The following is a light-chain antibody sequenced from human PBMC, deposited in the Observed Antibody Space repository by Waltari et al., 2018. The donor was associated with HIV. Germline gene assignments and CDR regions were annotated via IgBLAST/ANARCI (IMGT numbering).Light chain of an antibody. CDR2: GAS. CDR3: QQDHNLPYT. Sequence: EIVMTQSPATLSLSPGERATLSCRASQSVSSSYLSWYQQKPGQGPRLLIYGASTRATGFPARFNGSGSGTDFTLTISNLQPEDFAVYYCQQDHNLPYTFGQGTKLEIK. J-gene: IGKJ2*01. V-gene: IGKV3D-7*01. CDR1: QSVSSSY.